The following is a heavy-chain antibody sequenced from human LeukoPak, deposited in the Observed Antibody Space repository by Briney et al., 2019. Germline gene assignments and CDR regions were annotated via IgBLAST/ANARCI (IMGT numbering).Heavy chain of an antibody. V-gene: IGHV1-69*13. J-gene: IGHJ4*02. CDR1: GGTFSSYA. Sequence: SVKVSCKASGGTFSSYAISWVRQAPGQGLEWMGGIIPIFGTANYAQKFQGRVTITADESTSTAYMELSSLRSEDTAMYYCAKGDRWLQTLFDYWGQGTLVTVSS. D-gene: IGHD5-24*01. CDR2: IIPIFGTA. CDR3: AKGDRWLQTLFDY.